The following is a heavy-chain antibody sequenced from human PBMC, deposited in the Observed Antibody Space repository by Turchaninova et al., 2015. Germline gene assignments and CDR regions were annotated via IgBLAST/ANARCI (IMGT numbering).Heavy chain of an antibody. D-gene: IGHD2-15*01. CDR2: ISWNSGSI. V-gene: IGHV3-9*01. J-gene: IGHJ5*02. Sequence: GLVQPGRSLRLSCAASGFTFDDYAMHWVRQAPGKGLEWVSGISWNSGSIGYADSVKGRFSISRDNAKNSLYLQMNSLRAEGTALYYCAKEYCSGGSCYSHWFDPWGQGTLVTVSS. CDR3: AKEYCSGGSCYSHWFDP. CDR1: GFTFDDYA.